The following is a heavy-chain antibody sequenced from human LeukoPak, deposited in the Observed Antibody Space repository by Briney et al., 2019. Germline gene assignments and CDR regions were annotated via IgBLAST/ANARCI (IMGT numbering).Heavy chain of an antibody. CDR1: GGSISSSNW. D-gene: IGHD6-13*01. CDR2: IYHCGST. CDR3: ARGIPYSSSWYYALGSFDP. Sequence: SGTLSLTCAVSGGSISSSNWWSWVRQPPGEGLEWIGEIYHCGSTNYNPSLKSRVTISVDKSKNQFSLKLSSVTAADTAVYYCARGIPYSSSWYYALGSFDPWGQGTLVTVSS. J-gene: IGHJ5*02. V-gene: IGHV4-4*02.